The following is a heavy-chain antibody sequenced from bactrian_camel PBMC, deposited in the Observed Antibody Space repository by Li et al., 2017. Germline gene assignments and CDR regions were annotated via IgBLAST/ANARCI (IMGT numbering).Heavy chain of an antibody. CDR3: AAVRYGGSWYPLCRTRSADFGY. Sequence: QLVESGGGSVQAGGSLRLSCALSGYTYSGHCMGWFRQAPGKEREGVAIIGSSGFTGYADSVKGRFTISKDNAKNTLYLQMNSLKPEDTAMYYCAAVRYGGSWYPLCRTRSADFGYWGQGTQVTVS. V-gene: IGHV3S55*01. J-gene: IGHJ6*01. CDR2: IGSSGFT. D-gene: IGHD6*01. CDR1: GYTYSGHC.